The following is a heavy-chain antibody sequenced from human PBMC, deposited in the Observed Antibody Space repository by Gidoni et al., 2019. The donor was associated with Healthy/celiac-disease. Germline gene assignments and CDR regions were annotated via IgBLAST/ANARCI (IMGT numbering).Heavy chain of an antibody. CDR1: GYSISSGYY. CDR3: ARLISTVTNWFDP. V-gene: IGHV4-38-2*01. D-gene: IGHD4-17*01. J-gene: IGHJ5*02. CDR2: IYHSGST. Sequence: QVQLQESGPGLVKPSETPSLTRPVSGYSISSGYYWGWIRQPPGKGLEWIGSIYHSGSTYYNPSLKSRVTISVDTSKNQFSLKLSSVTAADTAVYYCARLISTVTNWFDPWGQGTLVTVSS.